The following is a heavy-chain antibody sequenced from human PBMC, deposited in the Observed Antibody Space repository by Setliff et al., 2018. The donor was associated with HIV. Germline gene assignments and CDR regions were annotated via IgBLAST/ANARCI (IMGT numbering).Heavy chain of an antibody. J-gene: IGHJ6*02. D-gene: IGHD3-10*01. CDR1: GYSISSGYY. V-gene: IGHV4-38-2*02. Sequence: SETLSLTCTVSGYSISSGYYWGWIRLPPGKGLEWIGDIYHSGFTIYNPSLKSRVTLSLDTSKHQFSLKLSSVTAADTALYFCVRRVSHGSGGHHFYGVDVWGQGATVTVSS. CDR2: IYHSGFT. CDR3: VRRVSHGSGGHHFYGVDV.